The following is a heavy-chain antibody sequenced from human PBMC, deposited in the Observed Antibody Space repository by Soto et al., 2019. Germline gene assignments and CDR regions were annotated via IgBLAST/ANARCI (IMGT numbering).Heavy chain of an antibody. CDR1: GYTFTGYY. Sequence: ASVKVSCKVSGYTFTGYYMHWVRQAPGQGLEWMGWINPNSGGTNYAQKFQGWVTMTRDTSISTAYMELSRLRSDDTAVYYCARAAGFGVVIMNYRGKGPLVTDSS. J-gene: IGHJ4*02. CDR2: INPNSGGT. D-gene: IGHD3-3*01. V-gene: IGHV1-2*04. CDR3: ARAAGFGVVIMNY.